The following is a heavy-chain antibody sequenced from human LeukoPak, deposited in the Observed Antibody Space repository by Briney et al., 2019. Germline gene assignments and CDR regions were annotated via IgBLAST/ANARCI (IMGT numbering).Heavy chain of an antibody. J-gene: IGHJ4*02. Sequence: SETLSLTCTVSGGSISSSSYYWSWIRQPPGKGLEWIGEINHSGSTNYNPSLKSRVTISVDTSKNQFSLKLSSVTAADTAVYYCARPYFDYWGQGTLVTVSS. CDR1: GGSISSSSYY. V-gene: IGHV4-39*07. CDR3: ARPYFDY. CDR2: INHSGST.